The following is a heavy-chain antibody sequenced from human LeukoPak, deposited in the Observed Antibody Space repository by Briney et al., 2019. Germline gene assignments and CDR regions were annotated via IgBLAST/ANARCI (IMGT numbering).Heavy chain of an antibody. Sequence: GGSLRLSCAVSGFTFSSYAMSWVRQAAGKGLEWVSGISGSGGTTYYADSVKGRLTISRDNSKNTLYLQMDSLRADDTAVYYCAKERTGGWPFDYWGQGTLVTVSS. CDR3: AKERTGGWPFDY. CDR1: GFTFSSYA. V-gene: IGHV3-23*01. CDR2: ISGSGGTT. D-gene: IGHD6-19*01. J-gene: IGHJ4*02.